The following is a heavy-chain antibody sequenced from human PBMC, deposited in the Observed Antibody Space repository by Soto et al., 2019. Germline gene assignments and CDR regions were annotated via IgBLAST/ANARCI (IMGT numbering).Heavy chain of an antibody. V-gene: IGHV4-59*01. D-gene: IGHD6-13*01. Sequence: SETLSLTCTVSGGSISSYYWSWIRQPPGKGLEWIGYIDYSGSTNYNPSLKSRVTISVDTSKNQFSLKLSSVTAADTAVYYCARGLGAAAGTPFDYWGQGTLVTVSS. CDR2: IDYSGST. CDR3: ARGLGAAAGTPFDY. J-gene: IGHJ4*02. CDR1: GGSISSYY.